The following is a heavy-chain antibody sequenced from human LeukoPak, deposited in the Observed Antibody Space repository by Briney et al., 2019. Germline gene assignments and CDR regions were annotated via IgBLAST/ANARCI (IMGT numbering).Heavy chain of an antibody. J-gene: IGHJ4*02. V-gene: IGHV1-46*01. CDR2: INPSGGST. Sequence: ASVKVSCKASGYTFTSYYMHWVRQAPGQGLEWMGIINPSGGSTSYAQKFQGKVTMTRDTSTSTVYMELSSLRSEDTAVYYCASSRYNWNDGTDYWGQGTLVTVSS. CDR1: GYTFTSYY. D-gene: IGHD1-1*01. CDR3: ASSRYNWNDGTDY.